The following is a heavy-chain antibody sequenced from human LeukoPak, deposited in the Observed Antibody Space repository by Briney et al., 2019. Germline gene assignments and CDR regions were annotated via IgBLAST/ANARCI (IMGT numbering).Heavy chain of an antibody. CDR2: ISGSGGST. CDR3: AKMIAVAVPFDF. Sequence: GGSLRLSCAPSGFTFSSYAVSWVCQAPGKGLEWVSAISGSGGSTYYADSVKGRFTISRDNSKNTLYLQMNSLRAEDTAVYYCAKMIAVAVPFDFGGQGTLVTVSS. J-gene: IGHJ4*02. CDR1: GFTFSSYA. V-gene: IGHV3-23*01. D-gene: IGHD6-19*01.